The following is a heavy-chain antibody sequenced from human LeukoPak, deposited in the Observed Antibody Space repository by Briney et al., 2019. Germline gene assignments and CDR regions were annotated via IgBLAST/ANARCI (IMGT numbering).Heavy chain of an antibody. Sequence: KPSETLSLTCPVSAYSSSIDYYWGWIRQSPGKGLEWIGSIHRSGSTYYNPSLKTQVTISGDTSKSQFSLRLTSVTAADTAVYYCAGTSSGYYSTDYWGQGTLVTVSS. CDR2: IHRSGST. J-gene: IGHJ4*02. D-gene: IGHD5-12*01. CDR1: AYSSSIDYY. CDR3: AGTSSGYYSTDY. V-gene: IGHV4-38-2*01.